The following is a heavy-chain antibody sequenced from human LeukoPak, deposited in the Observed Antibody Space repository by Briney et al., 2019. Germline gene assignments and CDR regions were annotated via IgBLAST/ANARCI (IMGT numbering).Heavy chain of an antibody. D-gene: IGHD6-13*01. CDR1: GFTFSSHA. V-gene: IGHV3-23*01. Sequence: GSLRLSCAASGFTFSSHAMSWVRRAPGKGLEWVSVIGTGIVDTYYADSVKGRFTISRDNSKNTVYLQLNSLRAEDTAVYYCAKRVAAPGRTYYFDHWGQGTLVIVSS. CDR2: IGTGIVDT. J-gene: IGHJ4*02. CDR3: AKRVAAPGRTYYFDH.